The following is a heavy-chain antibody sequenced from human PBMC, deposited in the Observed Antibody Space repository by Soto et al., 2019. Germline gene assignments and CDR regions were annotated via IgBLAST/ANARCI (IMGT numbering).Heavy chain of an antibody. CDR2: ISSNGGST. Sequence: VGSPRLSCSASGFTFSSYAMHWVRQAPGKGLEYVSAISSNGGSTYYADSVKGRFTISRDNSKNTLYLQMSSLRAEDTAVYYCVKPLIQLWLNYFVYWGQGTLVTVSS. D-gene: IGHD5-18*01. CDR3: VKPLIQLWLNYFVY. J-gene: IGHJ4*02. V-gene: IGHV3-64D*06. CDR1: GFTFSSYA.